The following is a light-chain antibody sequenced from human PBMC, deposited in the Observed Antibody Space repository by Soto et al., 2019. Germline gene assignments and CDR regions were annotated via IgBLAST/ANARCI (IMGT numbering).Light chain of an antibody. CDR3: QSYDSNNQV. CDR2: EEN. V-gene: IGLV6-57*01. Sequence: NFMLTQPHSVSESPGKTVTISCTRSSGSIASNYVQWYQQRPGSSPTTVIYEENQRPSGVPDRLSGSIDSSSNSASLTISGLKTEDEADYYCQSYDSNNQVFGGGTKLTVL. CDR1: SGSIASNY. J-gene: IGLJ3*02.